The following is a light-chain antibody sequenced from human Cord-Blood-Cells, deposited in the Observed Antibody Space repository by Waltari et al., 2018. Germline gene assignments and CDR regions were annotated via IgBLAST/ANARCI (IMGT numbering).Light chain of an antibody. J-gene: IGLJ3*02. CDR2: DVS. V-gene: IGLV2-14*01. Sequence: QSALTQPTSVSGSPGQSITISCTGTSSDVGGYNYVSWYQQHPGKAPKLMIYDVSKRPSGVANAFSVAKSGNTASLTIAGLQAEDEADYYCRSYTSSSTWVFGGGTKLTVL. CDR1: SSDVGGYNY. CDR3: RSYTSSSTWV.